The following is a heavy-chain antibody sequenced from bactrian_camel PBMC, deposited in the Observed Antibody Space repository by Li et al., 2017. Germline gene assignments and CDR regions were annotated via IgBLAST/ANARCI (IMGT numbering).Heavy chain of an antibody. Sequence: HVQLVESGGGSVQSGGSLRLSCAASGNSIRRFCMGWFRQAPGRVREGLAGIGSDGRINYADSVKGRFTIPQDNTNRTMYLQMNDLKPEDTAMYYCAKESSVDYNEYSEPYYWGQGTQVTVS. CDR1: GNSIRRFC. V-gene: IGHV3S53*01. J-gene: IGHJ4*01. D-gene: IGHD4*01. CDR2: IGSDGRI. CDR3: AKESSVDYNEYSEPYY.